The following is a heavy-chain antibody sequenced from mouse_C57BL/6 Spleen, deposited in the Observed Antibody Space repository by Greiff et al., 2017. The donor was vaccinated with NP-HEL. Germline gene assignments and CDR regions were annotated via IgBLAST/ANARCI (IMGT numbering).Heavy chain of an antibody. D-gene: IGHD1-1*01. CDR1: GYTFTDYY. CDR2: IGPGSGST. J-gene: IGHJ1*03. Sequence: QVQLQQSGAELVKPGASVKISCKASGYTFTDYYINWVKQRPGQGLEWIGKIGPGSGSTYYNEKFKGKATLTADKSSSTAYMQLSSLTSEDSAVYFCARKGSIYYYGSSDFDVWGTGTTVTVSS. CDR3: ARKGSIYYYGSSDFDV. V-gene: IGHV1-77*01.